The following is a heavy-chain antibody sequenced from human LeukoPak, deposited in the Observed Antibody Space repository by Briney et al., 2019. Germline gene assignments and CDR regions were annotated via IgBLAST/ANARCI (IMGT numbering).Heavy chain of an antibody. CDR1: GGSISSGSYY. J-gene: IGHJ6*02. V-gene: IGHV4-61*10. D-gene: IGHD2-21*02. CDR3: ARVIYCGGDCYSEYYGMDV. CDR2: IYYSGST. Sequence: PSQTLSLTCTVSGGSISSGSYYWSWIRQPAGKGLEWIGYIYYSGSTNYNPSLKSRVTISVDTSKNQFSLKLSSVTAADTAVYYCARVIYCGGDCYSEYYGMDVWGQGTTVTVSS.